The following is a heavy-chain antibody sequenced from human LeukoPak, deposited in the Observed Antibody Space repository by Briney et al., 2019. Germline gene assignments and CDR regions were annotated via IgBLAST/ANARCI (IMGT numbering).Heavy chain of an antibody. V-gene: IGHV1-69*10. J-gene: IGHJ2*01. CDR3: ARGIAVAQEPYWYFDL. CDR1: GGTFSSYA. Sequence: VASVKVSCKASGGTFSSYAISWVRQAPGQGLEWMGGIIPILGIANYAQKFQGRVTITADRSTSTAYMDLRSLRSEDTAVYYCARGIAVAQEPYWYFDLWGRGTLVTVSS. CDR2: IIPILGIA. D-gene: IGHD6-19*01.